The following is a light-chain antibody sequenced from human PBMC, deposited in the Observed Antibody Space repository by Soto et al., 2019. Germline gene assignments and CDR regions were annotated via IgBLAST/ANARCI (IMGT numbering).Light chain of an antibody. J-gene: IGKJ2*01. V-gene: IGKV3-20*01. CDR1: ESVRSNY. Sequence: EIVLTQSPGTLSLSPGERPTLSCSASESVRSNYLAWYQQKRGQAPRLLIYGASRRATGIPDRFRGSGSGTDFTLTISTLEPEDFEVYYCQQYGSSPYTFGQGTKLDIK. CDR2: GAS. CDR3: QQYGSSPYT.